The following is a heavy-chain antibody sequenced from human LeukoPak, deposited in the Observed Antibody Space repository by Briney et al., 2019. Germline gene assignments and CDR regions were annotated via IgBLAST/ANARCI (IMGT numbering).Heavy chain of an antibody. Sequence: GRSLRLSCVASGFTFGSYGMHWVRQAPGKGLEWVAVISYDGSNKYYADSVKGRFTISRDNSKNTLYLQMNSLRAEDTAVYYCAKYGSGSYYTDYWGQGTLVTVSS. CDR3: AKYGSGSYYTDY. J-gene: IGHJ4*02. V-gene: IGHV3-30*18. CDR1: GFTFGSYG. CDR2: ISYDGSNK. D-gene: IGHD3-10*01.